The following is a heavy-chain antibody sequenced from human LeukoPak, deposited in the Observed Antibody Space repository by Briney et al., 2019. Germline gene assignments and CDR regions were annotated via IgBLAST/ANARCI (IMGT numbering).Heavy chain of an antibody. CDR1: GFITSSYA. V-gene: IGHV3-23*01. CDR2: GGSGGST. D-gene: IGHD1-26*01. Sequence: RSLRTSSEDPGFITSSYAMSWDRQAPWKGLAWGSYGGSGGSTYYADSVKSRFTVSRDNSKSTQYLQINSLTAENTPEYNCAKMHGQYYHAYHMDAWGKGTTVTVSS. CDR3: AKMHGQYYHAYHMDA. J-gene: IGHJ6*03.